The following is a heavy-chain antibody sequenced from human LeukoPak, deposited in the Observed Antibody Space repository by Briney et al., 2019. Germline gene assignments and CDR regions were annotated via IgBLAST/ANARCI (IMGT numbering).Heavy chain of an antibody. CDR3: ARAVGGATHNWFDP. D-gene: IGHD1-26*01. J-gene: IGHJ5*02. Sequence: GASVKVSCKASGGTFSSYAISWVRQAPGQGLEWMGGIIPIFGTANYAPKFQGRVTITADESTSTAYMELSSLRSEDTAVYYCARAVGGATHNWFDPWGQGTLVTVSS. CDR2: IIPIFGTA. CDR1: GGTFSSYA. V-gene: IGHV1-69*13.